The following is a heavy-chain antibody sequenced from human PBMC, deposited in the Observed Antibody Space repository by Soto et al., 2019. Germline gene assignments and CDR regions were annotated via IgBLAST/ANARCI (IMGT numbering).Heavy chain of an antibody. CDR3: TTDFRPRRWEGAHY. CDR1: GFTFRNYA. V-gene: IGHV3-15*01. Sequence: GGSLSLSCAASGFTFRNYAMSWVRQAPGKGLEWVGSIKSKLDGETTDYAAPVKCRFTISRDDSKSTLYLQMNSLETEDTAVYSCTTDFRPRRWEGAHYWGQGTLVTVSS. D-gene: IGHD1-26*01. J-gene: IGHJ4*02. CDR2: IKSKLDGETT.